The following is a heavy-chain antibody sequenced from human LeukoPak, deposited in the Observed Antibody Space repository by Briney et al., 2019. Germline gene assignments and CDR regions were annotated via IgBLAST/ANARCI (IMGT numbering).Heavy chain of an antibody. CDR1: GFTFDNYW. D-gene: IGHD6-19*01. CDR3: AVYSSGWYNTFDI. Sequence: GGSLRLSCEASGFTFDNYWMSWVRQAPGKGLEWVANIKQDGSEKYYVDSVKGRFTISRDNAKNSLFLQMNSLGAEDTAVYYCAVYSSGWYNTFDIWGQGTIVTVSS. V-gene: IGHV3-7*01. J-gene: IGHJ3*02. CDR2: IKQDGSEK.